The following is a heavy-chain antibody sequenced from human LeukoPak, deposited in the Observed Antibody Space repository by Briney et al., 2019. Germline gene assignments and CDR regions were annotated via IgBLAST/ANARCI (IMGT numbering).Heavy chain of an antibody. CDR3: ATVQNDILTGYYYFDY. J-gene: IGHJ4*02. V-gene: IGHV1-18*01. Sequence: ASVKVSCKASGYTFTSYGISWVRQAPGQGLEWMGWISAYNGNTNYAQKFQGRVTMTEDTSTDTAYMELSSLRSEDTAVYYCATVQNDILTGYYYFDYWGQGTLVTVSS. CDR1: GYTFTSYG. CDR2: ISAYNGNT. D-gene: IGHD3-9*01.